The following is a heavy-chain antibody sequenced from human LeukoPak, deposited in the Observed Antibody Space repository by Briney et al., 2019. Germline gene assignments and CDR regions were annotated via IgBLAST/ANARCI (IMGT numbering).Heavy chain of an antibody. CDR3: AKAETNPSCSEN. D-gene: IGHD2-2*01. Sequence: GSLRLSCAASGFTFSDYYMSWIRQAPGKGLEWVSAISGSGGSTYYADSVKGRFTISRDNSKNTLYLQTNSLRAEDTAVYYCAKAETNPSCSENWGQGTLVTVSS. J-gene: IGHJ4*02. V-gene: IGHV3-23*01. CDR2: ISGSGGST. CDR1: GFTFSDYY.